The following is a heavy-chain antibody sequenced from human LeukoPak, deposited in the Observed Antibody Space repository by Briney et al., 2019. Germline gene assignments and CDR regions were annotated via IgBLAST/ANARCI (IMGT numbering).Heavy chain of an antibody. CDR2: ISSSGSTI. CDR3: AREDATAFDY. J-gene: IGHJ4*02. Sequence: PGGSLRLSCAASGFTFSHYGMHWVRQAPGKGLEWVSYISSSGSTIYYADSVKGRFSISRDNAKNSLYLQMNSLRVEDTAVYYCAREDATAFDYWGQGTLVTVSS. CDR1: GFTFSHYG. V-gene: IGHV3-48*04. D-gene: IGHD4-17*01.